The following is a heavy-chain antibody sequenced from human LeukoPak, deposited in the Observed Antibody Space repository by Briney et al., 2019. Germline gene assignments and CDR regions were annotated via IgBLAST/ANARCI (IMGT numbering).Heavy chain of an antibody. J-gene: IGHJ6*03. V-gene: IGHV4-34*01. Sequence: SETLSLTCAVYGGSFSGYYWSWIRQPPGKGLEWIGEINHSGSTNYNPSLTSRVTISVDTSKNQFSLKLSSVTAADTAVYYCARGFNFWSGYKHHIYYMDVWGKGTTVTVSS. CDR2: INHSGST. CDR1: GGSFSGYY. CDR3: ARGFNFWSGYKHHIYYMDV. D-gene: IGHD3-3*01.